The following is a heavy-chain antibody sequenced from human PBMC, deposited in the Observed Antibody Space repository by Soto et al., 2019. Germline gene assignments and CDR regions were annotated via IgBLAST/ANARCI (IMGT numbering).Heavy chain of an antibody. D-gene: IGHD5-18*01. CDR2: IIPIFGTA. Sequence: GASVEGSCKAFGGTLRSHWCSWVRQGPGQGLEWMGGIIPIFGTANYAQKFQGRVTITADESTSTAYMELSSLRSEDTAVYYCARESYSSGPYYGMDVWGQGTTVTVSS. CDR1: GGTLRSHW. V-gene: IGHV1-69*01. CDR3: ARESYSSGPYYGMDV. J-gene: IGHJ6*02.